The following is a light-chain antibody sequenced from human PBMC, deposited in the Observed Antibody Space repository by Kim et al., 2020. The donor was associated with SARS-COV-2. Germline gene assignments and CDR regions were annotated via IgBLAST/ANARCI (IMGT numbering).Light chain of an antibody. V-gene: IGLV3-1*01. CDR3: QAWDGSTGWV. Sequence: VSPGQTATITCSGDNLGSRYACWSQQRPGESPVLVIYQNTKRPSGIPERFSASSSGNTATLSISGTQTMDEADYYCQAWDGSTGWVFGGGTQLTVL. CDR1: NLGSRY. CDR2: QNT. J-gene: IGLJ3*02.